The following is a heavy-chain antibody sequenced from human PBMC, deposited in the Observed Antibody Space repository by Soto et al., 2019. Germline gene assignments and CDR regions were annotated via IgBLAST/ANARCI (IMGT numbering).Heavy chain of an antibody. CDR3: ARGYCSSTSCYPRCYYYYGMGV. V-gene: IGHV3-30*19. J-gene: IGHJ6*02. CDR1: GFTFSSYG. D-gene: IGHD2-2*01. CDR2: ISYDGSNK. Sequence: QVQLVESGGGVVQPGRSLRLSCAASGFTFSSYGMHWVRQAPGKVLEWVAVISYDGSNKYYADSVKGRFTISRDNSKNTLYLQMNRLRAEDTAVYYCARGYCSSTSCYPRCYYYYGMGVWGQGTTVTVSS.